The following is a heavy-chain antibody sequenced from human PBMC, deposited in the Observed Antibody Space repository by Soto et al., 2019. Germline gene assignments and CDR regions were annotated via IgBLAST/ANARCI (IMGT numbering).Heavy chain of an antibody. CDR1: GYSFTSYW. J-gene: IGHJ4*02. D-gene: IGHD6-6*01. Sequence: GESLKISCKGSGYSFTSYWIGWVRQMPGKGLEWMGIIYPGDSDTRYSPSFQGQVTISADKSISTAYLQWSSLKASDTAMYYCARFGEYSSSTPRVRINTIIDYWGQGTLVTVSS. CDR3: ARFGEYSSSTPRVRINTIIDY. V-gene: IGHV5-51*01. CDR2: IYPGDSDT.